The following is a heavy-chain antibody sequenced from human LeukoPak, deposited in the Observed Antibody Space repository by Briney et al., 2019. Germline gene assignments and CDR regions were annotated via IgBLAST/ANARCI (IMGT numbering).Heavy chain of an antibody. CDR2: ISAYNGNT. CDR3: ARSLYCSDGSCRGDV. CDR1: GCTFNSYN. J-gene: IGHJ6*02. D-gene: IGHD2-15*01. V-gene: IGHV1-18*01. Sequence: GASVKVSCKASGCTFNSYNINWVRQAPGQGLEWMGWISAYNGNTKYADNFQGRVTMTTDTSTSTGYMELRSLRSDDTALYYCARSLYCSDGSCRGDVWGQGTTVTVSS.